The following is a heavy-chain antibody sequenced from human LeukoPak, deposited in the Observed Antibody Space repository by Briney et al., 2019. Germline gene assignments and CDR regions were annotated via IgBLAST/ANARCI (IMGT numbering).Heavy chain of an antibody. V-gene: IGHV1-2*02. J-gene: IGHJ4*02. CDR1: GYTFTGYY. CDR2: INPNGGGT. Sequence: ASVKVSCKASGYTFTGYYMHWVRQAPGQGLEWMGWINPNGGGTNYAQKFQGRVTMTRDTSISTAYMELSRLRSDDTAVYYCARLTNDDFWSGYYSWGQGTLVTVSS. CDR3: ARLTNDDFWSGYYS. D-gene: IGHD3-3*01.